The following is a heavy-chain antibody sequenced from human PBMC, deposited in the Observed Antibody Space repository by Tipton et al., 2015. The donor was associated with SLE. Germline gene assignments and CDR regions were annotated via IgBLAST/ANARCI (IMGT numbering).Heavy chain of an antibody. CDR2: IYASGST. CDR1: GYAIRRGNY. V-gene: IGHV4-28*03. J-gene: IGHJ3*02. Sequence: TLSLTCAVSGYAIRRGNYWGWIRQAPGKGLEWIGHIYASGSTYYNPSLKSRVTISVDTSKNQFSLKLSPVTAADTAVYYCARDDPLGIWGQGTMVTVSS. CDR3: ARDDPLGI.